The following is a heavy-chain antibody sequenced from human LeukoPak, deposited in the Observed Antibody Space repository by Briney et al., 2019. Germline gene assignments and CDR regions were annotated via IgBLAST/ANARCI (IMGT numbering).Heavy chain of an antibody. CDR3: ARDCSSPGCYTGKTPPPLDVFDF. V-gene: IGHV4-4*07. CDR2: IYTSGST. Sequence: SETLSLTCTVSGGSISSYYWSWIRQPAGKGLEWIGRIYTSGSTNYNPSLKSRVTISVDTSKNQFSLKLSSVTAADTAVYYCARDCSSPGCYTGKTPPPLDVFDFGAQGTRAPVSS. CDR1: GGSISSYY. J-gene: IGHJ3*01. D-gene: IGHD2-2*02.